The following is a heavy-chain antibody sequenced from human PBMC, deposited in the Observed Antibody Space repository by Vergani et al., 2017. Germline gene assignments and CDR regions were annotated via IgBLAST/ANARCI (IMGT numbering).Heavy chain of an antibody. D-gene: IGHD3-22*01. V-gene: IGHV3-53*02. CDR2: IYSGGST. CDR3: ARGQTYYDSSGYYNGYYFDY. CDR1: GFTVSSNY. Sequence: EVQLVETGGLIQPGGSLRLSCAASGFTVSSNYMSWVRQAPGKGLEWVSVIYSGGSTYYADSVKGRFTISRDNSKNTLYLQMNSLRAEDTAVYYCARGQTYYDSSGYYNGYYFDYWGQGTLVTVSS. J-gene: IGHJ4*02.